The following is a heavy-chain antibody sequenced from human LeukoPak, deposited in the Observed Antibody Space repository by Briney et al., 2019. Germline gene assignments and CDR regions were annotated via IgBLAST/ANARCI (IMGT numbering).Heavy chain of an antibody. D-gene: IGHD6-19*01. V-gene: IGHV3-7*01. CDR2: IKPDGSAA. CDR1: GFTFSMYW. J-gene: IGHJ4*02. CDR3: ATHSDWRFDF. Sequence: GGPLRLSCTDSGFTFSMYWMSWVRQAPGKGLEWLASIKPDGSAAIYVDSMKGRFTIPRDNAKNSLSLQMNSLTVEDTAVYYCATHSDWRFDFWGQGTLVTVSS.